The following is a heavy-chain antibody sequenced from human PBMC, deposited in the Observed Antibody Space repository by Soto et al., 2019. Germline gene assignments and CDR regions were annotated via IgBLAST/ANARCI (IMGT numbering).Heavy chain of an antibody. CDR2: ISYDGSNK. CDR3: ARGGFDLYYDSSGYAY. J-gene: IGHJ4*02. Sequence: QVQLVESGGGVVQPGRSLRLSCAAYGFTFSSYAMHWVRQAPGKGLEWVAVISYDGSNKYYADSVKGRFTISRDNSKNTLYLQMNSLRAEDTAVYYCARGGFDLYYDSSGYAYWGQGTLVTVSS. CDR1: GFTFSSYA. V-gene: IGHV3-30-3*01. D-gene: IGHD3-22*01.